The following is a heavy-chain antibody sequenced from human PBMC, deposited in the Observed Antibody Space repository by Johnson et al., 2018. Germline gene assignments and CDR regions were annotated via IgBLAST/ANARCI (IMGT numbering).Heavy chain of an antibody. CDR1: GGTFSSYA. Sequence: VQLVESGAEVKKHGSSVKVSCKASGGTFSSYAISWVRQAPGQGLEWMGGILPIFGAANYAQQFQGWATITADESTSTAYIELSRLRAEDTAVYYRAREMKTTVIAFGDAFDIWGQWTMVTVSS. CDR2: ILPIFGAA. V-gene: IGHV1-69*01. J-gene: IGHJ3*02. CDR3: AREMKTTVIAFGDAFDI. D-gene: IGHD2-21*01.